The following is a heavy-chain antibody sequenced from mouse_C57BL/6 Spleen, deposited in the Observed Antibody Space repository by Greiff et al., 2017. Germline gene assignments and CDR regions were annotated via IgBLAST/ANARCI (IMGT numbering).Heavy chain of an antibody. CDR1: GFTFSSYA. D-gene: IGHD2-1*01. J-gene: IGHJ2*01. Sequence: EVMLVESGGGLVKPGGSLKLSCAASGFTFSSYAMSWVRQTPEKRLEWVATISDGGSYTYYPDNVKGRFTISRDNAKNNLYLQMSHLKSEDTAMYYCARDRDGNYVAGAFDYWGQGTTLTVSS. CDR2: ISDGGSYT. CDR3: ARDRDGNYVAGAFDY. V-gene: IGHV5-4*01.